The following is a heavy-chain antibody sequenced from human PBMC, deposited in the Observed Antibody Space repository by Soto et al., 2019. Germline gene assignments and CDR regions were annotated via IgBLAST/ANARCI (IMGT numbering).Heavy chain of an antibody. CDR2: IYYSGST. CDR1: GGSISSGDYY. D-gene: IGHD3-10*01. CDR3: ARDRYYYGSGRPHNWFDP. J-gene: IGHJ5*02. Sequence: SETLSLTCTVSGGSISSGDYYWSWIRQPPGKGLEWIGYIYYSGSTYYNPSLKSRVTISVDTSKNQFSLKLSSVTAADTAVYYCARDRYYYGSGRPHNWFDPSGQGTLVTVSS. V-gene: IGHV4-30-4*01.